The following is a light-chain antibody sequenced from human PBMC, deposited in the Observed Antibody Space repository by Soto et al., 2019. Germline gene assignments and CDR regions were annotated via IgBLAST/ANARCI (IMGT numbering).Light chain of an antibody. CDR3: CSYAGSSTVV. CDR2: EVS. Sequence: QSALTQPASVSGSPGQSIAISCTGTSSDVGSYSLVSWYQQHPGKAPKLMIYEVSKRPSGVSNRFSGSKSGNTASLTISGLQAEDEADYYCCSYAGSSTVVFGTGTKVTVL. V-gene: IGLV2-23*02. CDR1: SSDVGSYSL. J-gene: IGLJ1*01.